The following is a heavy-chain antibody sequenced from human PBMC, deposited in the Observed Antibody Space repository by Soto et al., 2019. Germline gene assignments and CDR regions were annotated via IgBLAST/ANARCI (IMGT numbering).Heavy chain of an antibody. Sequence: SETLSLTCTVSGGSISSGDYYWSWIRQPPGKGLEWIGYIYYSGSTYYNPSLKSRVTISVDTSKNQFSLKLSSVTAADTAVYYCARIPIYYDSSGYYQRYFDYWGQGTLVTVSS. D-gene: IGHD3-22*01. V-gene: IGHV4-30-4*01. J-gene: IGHJ4*02. CDR1: GGSISSGDYY. CDR2: IYYSGST. CDR3: ARIPIYYDSSGYYQRYFDY.